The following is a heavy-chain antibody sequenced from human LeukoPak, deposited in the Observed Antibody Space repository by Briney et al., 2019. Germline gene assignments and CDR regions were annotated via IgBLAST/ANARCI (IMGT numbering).Heavy chain of an antibody. D-gene: IGHD1-7*01. CDR2: VYTSGST. Sequence: SETLSLTCRVSGGSIIGYYWTWIRQPAGKGLEWIGRVYTSGSTHYNPSLKPRLTMSVDTSNNQFSLKLSSVTAADTAVYYCARLITGITTAFDIWGQGTMVTVSS. CDR1: GGSIIGYY. J-gene: IGHJ3*02. CDR3: ARLITGITTAFDI. V-gene: IGHV4-4*07.